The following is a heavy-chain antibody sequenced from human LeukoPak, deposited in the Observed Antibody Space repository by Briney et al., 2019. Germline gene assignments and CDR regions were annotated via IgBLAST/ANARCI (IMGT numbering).Heavy chain of an antibody. Sequence: GGSLRLSCAASGFTFSSYGMSWVRQAPGKGLEWVSAISGSGGSTYYADSVKGRFTISRDNSKNTLYLQMNSLRAEDTAVYYCAGGGYCSSTSCPIDYYYYMDVWGKGTTVTISS. D-gene: IGHD2-2*01. CDR3: AGGGYCSSTSCPIDYYYYMDV. V-gene: IGHV3-23*01. J-gene: IGHJ6*03. CDR2: ISGSGGST. CDR1: GFTFSSYG.